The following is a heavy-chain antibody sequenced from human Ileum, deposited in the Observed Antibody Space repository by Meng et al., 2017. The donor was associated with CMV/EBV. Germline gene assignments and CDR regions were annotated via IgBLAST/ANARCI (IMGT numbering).Heavy chain of an antibody. CDR2: INAKGNT. CDR3: SRGADAYKSGRS. Sequence: QVHLPESGPGLVKPSETLSLTCAVSGGSISTYYWTWVRQPAGKGLEWIGRINAKGNTNYNPSLQSRVTMSVDTSKNQFSLNLRSVTAADTAVYYCSRGADAYKSGRSWGQGTLVTVSS. V-gene: IGHV4-4*07. D-gene: IGHD5-24*01. CDR1: GGSISTYY. J-gene: IGHJ5*02.